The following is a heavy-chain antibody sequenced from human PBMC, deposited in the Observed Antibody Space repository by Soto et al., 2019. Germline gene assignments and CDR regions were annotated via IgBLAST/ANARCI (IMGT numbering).Heavy chain of an antibody. CDR2: IKQDGSEK. Sequence: EVQLVESGGGLVQPGGSLRLSCAASGFTFSSYWMSWVRQAPGKGLEWVANIKQDGSEKYYVDSVKGRFTISRDNAKNSLYLQMNSLRAEDTAVYYCARRPGRRYCSGGSCYPEKFDPWGQGTLVTVSS. V-gene: IGHV3-7*01. CDR1: GFTFSSYW. D-gene: IGHD2-15*01. CDR3: ARRPGRRYCSGGSCYPEKFDP. J-gene: IGHJ5*02.